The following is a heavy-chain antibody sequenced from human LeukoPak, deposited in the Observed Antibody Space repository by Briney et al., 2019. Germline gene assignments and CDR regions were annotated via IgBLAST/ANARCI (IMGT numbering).Heavy chain of an antibody. V-gene: IGHV3-23*01. CDR2: ISGSGDST. CDR1: GFTLSSYA. CDR3: ARDLSSGTYGIFDI. J-gene: IGHJ3*02. Sequence: GGSLRLSCAASGFTLSSYAMSWVRQAPGKGLEWVPVISGSGDSTYYADSVRGRFTISRDNSMNTLYLQMNSLRAEDTAVYYCARDLSSGTYGIFDIWGQGTMVTVSS. D-gene: IGHD3-10*01.